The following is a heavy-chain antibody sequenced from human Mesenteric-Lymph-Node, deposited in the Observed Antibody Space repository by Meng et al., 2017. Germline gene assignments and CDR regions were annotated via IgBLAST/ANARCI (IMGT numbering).Heavy chain of an antibody. Sequence: VQRQGPGPGLVKPSQTLSLTCTVSGGSISSSNYYWSWIRQPPGKGLEWSGHIYNSGSTHYNPSLKSRITISVDTSKNQFSLKLSSVTAADTAVYYCARGPTTYFDYWGQGTLVTVSS. CDR3: ARGPTTYFDY. V-gene: IGHV4-30-4*01. CDR2: IYNSGST. J-gene: IGHJ4*02. D-gene: IGHD4-17*01. CDR1: GGSISSSNYY.